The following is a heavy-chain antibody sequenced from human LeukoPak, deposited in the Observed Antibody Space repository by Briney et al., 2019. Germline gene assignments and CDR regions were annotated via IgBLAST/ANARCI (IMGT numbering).Heavy chain of an antibody. CDR2: LVYDGFYK. CDR1: GFSFSNYG. J-gene: IGHJ6*02. D-gene: IGHD3-10*01. CDR3: AKDLISMVRGSPMDV. Sequence: GGSLRLSCAASGFSFSNYGMHWVRQAPGKGLEWVALLVYDGFYKYYTDSVKGRFTISRDDSTSTLYLQLTSLRVEDTAVYYCAKDLISMVRGSPMDVWGRGTTVTVS. V-gene: IGHV3-30*02.